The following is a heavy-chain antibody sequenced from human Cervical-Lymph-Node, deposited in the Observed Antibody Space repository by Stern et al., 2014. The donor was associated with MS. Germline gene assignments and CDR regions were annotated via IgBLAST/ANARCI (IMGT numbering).Heavy chain of an antibody. D-gene: IGHD4-17*01. CDR2: IIPILATP. CDR1: GGTFSGLA. V-gene: IGHV1-69*01. J-gene: IGHJ6*02. Sequence: VQLVESGAEVKQPGSSLKVSCKASGGTFSGLAINWVRQAPGQGLEWMGGIIPILATPNYAQRFQDRVTIHADASTRTVYIDLRSLRSDDTAVYYGATPTTVTVGIMDVWGQGTTVTVSS. CDR3: ATPTTVTVGIMDV.